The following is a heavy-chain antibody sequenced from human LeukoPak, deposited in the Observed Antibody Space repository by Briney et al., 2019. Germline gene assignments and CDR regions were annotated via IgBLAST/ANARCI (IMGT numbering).Heavy chain of an antibody. CDR1: GGSISSYY. CDR3: ATKYYYGSGSYNAFDI. J-gene: IGHJ3*02. Sequence: SETLSLTCTVSGGSISSYYWSWIRQPPGKGLEWIGYIYYSGSTNYNPSLKRRLTISVDTSKNQFSLELSSVTAADTAVYYCATKYYYGSGSYNAFDIWGQGTMVTVSS. V-gene: IGHV4-59*08. CDR2: IYYSGST. D-gene: IGHD3-10*01.